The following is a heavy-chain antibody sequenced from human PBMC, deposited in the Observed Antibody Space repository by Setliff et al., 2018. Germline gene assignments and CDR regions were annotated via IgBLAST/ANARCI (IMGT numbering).Heavy chain of an antibody. J-gene: IGHJ5*02. V-gene: IGHV4-38-2*01. CDR2: INHSGST. D-gene: IGHD3-3*01. CDR1: GYSISSGYY. CDR3: ARRPLYHYDFWSNWFDP. Sequence: PSETLSLTCGVSGYSISSGYYWGWIRQPPGKGLEWIGEINHSGSTNYNPSLKSRVTISVDTSKNQFSLKLTSVTAADTAVYYCARRPLYHYDFWSNWFDPWGQGTLVTVSS.